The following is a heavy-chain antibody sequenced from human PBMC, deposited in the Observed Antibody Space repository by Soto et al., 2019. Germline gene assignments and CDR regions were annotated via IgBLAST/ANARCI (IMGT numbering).Heavy chain of an antibody. D-gene: IGHD2-2*01. CDR2: IWSDGSSK. CDR3: ARDKGVTSLDY. J-gene: IGHJ4*02. Sequence: QVQLVQSEGGVVQPGSSLRLSCVMSGISFRNSGMHWVRQAPGKGLEWVAMIWSDGSSKFYADSVQGRFTISRDNSMDTLYLQMTSLRPEDTAIYYCARDKGVTSLDYWGQGTLVTVSS. CDR1: GISFRNSG. V-gene: IGHV3-33*01.